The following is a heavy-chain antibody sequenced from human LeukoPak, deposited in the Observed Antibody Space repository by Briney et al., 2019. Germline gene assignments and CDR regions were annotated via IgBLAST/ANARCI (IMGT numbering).Heavy chain of an antibody. V-gene: IGHV3-23*01. J-gene: IGHJ4*02. D-gene: IGHD3-22*01. CDR3: ATPPIVVPSTTDY. CDR1: GFTFSSYA. CDR2: ISGSGGST. Sequence: PGGSLRLSCAASGFTFSSYAMSWVRQAPGKGLEWVSAISGSGGSTYYADSVKGRFTISRDNSKNTLYLQMNSLRVEDTAVYYCATPPIVVPSTTDYWGQGTLVTVSS.